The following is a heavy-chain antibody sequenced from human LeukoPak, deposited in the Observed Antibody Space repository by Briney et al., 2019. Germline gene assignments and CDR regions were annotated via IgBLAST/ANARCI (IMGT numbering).Heavy chain of an antibody. D-gene: IGHD5-24*01. CDR3: AGGRWLQLI. J-gene: IGHJ4*02. Sequence: SSETLSLTCTVSGGSISSYYWSWIRQPPGKGLEWIGYIYYSGSTNYNPSPKSRVTISVDTSKNQFSLKLSSVTAADTAVYYCAGGRWLQLIWGQGTLVTVSS. V-gene: IGHV4-59*01. CDR1: GGSISSYY. CDR2: IYYSGST.